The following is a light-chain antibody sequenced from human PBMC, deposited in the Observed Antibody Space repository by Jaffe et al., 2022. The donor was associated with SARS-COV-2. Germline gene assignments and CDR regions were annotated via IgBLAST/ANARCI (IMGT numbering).Light chain of an antibody. J-gene: IGLJ1*01. CDR2: EVS. CDR3: ASYTTITTYV. CDR1: SSDVGNYNH. V-gene: IGLV2-14*01. Sequence: QSALTQPASVSGSPGQSIAISCTGTSSDVGNYNHVSWYQHHPGKAPKLVIFEVSNRPSGVPARFSGSKSGNTASLTISGLQAEDEADYYCASYTTITTYVFGTGTKVTVL.